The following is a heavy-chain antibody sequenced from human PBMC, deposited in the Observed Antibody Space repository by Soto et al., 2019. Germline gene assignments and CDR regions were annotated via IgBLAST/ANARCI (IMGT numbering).Heavy chain of an antibody. J-gene: IGHJ6*02. D-gene: IGHD3-22*01. V-gene: IGHV1-18*01. CDR1: VYMF. Sequence: QVQLMQSGAEVKKPGASVKVSCETSVYMFISWVRQAPGQGPEWMGWISAYRGKTQYSQNFQDRFTMTTDTSTNTAYMELRSLRSEDTAIYYCAVDSSGSTADYYYYYGLDVWGQGTTVIVSS. CDR3: AVDSSGSTADYYYYYGLDV. CDR2: ISAYRGKT.